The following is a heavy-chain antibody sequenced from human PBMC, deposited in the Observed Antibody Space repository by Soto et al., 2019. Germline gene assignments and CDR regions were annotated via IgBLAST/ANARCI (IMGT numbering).Heavy chain of an antibody. J-gene: IGHJ3*02. D-gene: IGHD1-1*01. CDR2: IGTGGDT. Sequence: EVQLVESGGGLVQPGGSLRLSCAASGFTFSGSDMNWVRHTRGKGLEWVSGIGTGGDTYYADSVRGRFTISREDAKGSLYLQMNSLRVXDTAVYYCVRETGXTTTSDAFNIWGQGTMVTVSS. CDR3: VRETGXTTTSDAFNI. CDR1: GFTFSGSD. V-gene: IGHV3-13*01.